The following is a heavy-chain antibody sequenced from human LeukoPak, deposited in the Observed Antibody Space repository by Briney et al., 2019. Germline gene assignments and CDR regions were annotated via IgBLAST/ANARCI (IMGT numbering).Heavy chain of an antibody. CDR3: ARGSTYYDSSGQVPFDY. V-gene: IGHV3-48*01. D-gene: IGHD3-22*01. Sequence: GGSLRLSCAASGFTFSCCAMNWVRQAPGKGLEWGSYISGSSSTIYYADSVKGRFTISRDNGKNTLYLQMNSLRAEDTAVYYCARGSTYYDSSGQVPFDYWGQGTLVTVSS. J-gene: IGHJ4*02. CDR1: GFTFSCCA. CDR2: ISGSSSTI.